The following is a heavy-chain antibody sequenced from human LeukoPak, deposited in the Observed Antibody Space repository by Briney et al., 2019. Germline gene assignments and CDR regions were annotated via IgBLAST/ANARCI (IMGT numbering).Heavy chain of an antibody. CDR3: AREGSTVTTSWFDP. J-gene: IGHJ5*02. CDR2: IIPIFGTA. CDR1: GGTFISYA. V-gene: IGHV1-69*13. Sequence: ASVKVSCKASGGTFISYAISWVRQAPGQGLEWMGGIIPIFGTANYAQKFQGRVTITADESTSTAYMELSSLRSEDTAVYYCAREGSTVTTSWFDPWGQGTLVTVSS. D-gene: IGHD4-17*01.